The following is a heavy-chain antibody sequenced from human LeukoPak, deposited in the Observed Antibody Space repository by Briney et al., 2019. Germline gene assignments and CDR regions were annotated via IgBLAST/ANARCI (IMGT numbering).Heavy chain of an antibody. Sequence: GASVRVSCKASGYTFTSYGISWVRQAPGQGLEWMGWISAYNGNTNYAQKLQGRVTVTTDTSTSTAYMELRSLRSDDTAVYYCARDSSGWYPLDYWGQGTLVTVSS. CDR2: ISAYNGNT. CDR1: GYTFTSYG. J-gene: IGHJ4*02. CDR3: ARDSSGWYPLDY. V-gene: IGHV1-18*01. D-gene: IGHD6-19*01.